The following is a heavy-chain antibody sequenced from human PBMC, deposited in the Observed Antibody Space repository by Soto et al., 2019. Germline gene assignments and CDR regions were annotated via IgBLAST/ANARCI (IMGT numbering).Heavy chain of an antibody. CDR2: IIPLFGEA. J-gene: IGHJ4*02. V-gene: IGHV1-69*01. CDR3: ASGVYSDGDTDDDVNWPPLL. D-gene: IGHD1-20*01. CDR1: GGKFSTFA. Sequence: QVQLVQSGAGVKRPGSSVKVSCKSSGGKFSTFAINWVRQAPGHGLEWMGGIIPLFGEAYYARKFLGRVTLTADESATTAVMELSRLRCDDTAVYYCASGVYSDGDTDDDVNWPPLLWGQGTRITVTS.